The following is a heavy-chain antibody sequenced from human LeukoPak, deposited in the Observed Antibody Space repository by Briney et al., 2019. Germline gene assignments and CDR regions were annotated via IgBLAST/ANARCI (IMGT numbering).Heavy chain of an antibody. Sequence: SETLSLTCTVSGDSISSYYWSWIRQPPGQGLEWIGYIYYSGSTNYNPSLKSRVTISVDTSKNQFSLKLSSVTAADTAVYYCARVKHWGAFDIWGQGTVVTVSS. CDR2: IYYSGST. D-gene: IGHD3-16*01. V-gene: IGHV4-59*01. CDR1: GDSISSYY. J-gene: IGHJ3*02. CDR3: ARVKHWGAFDI.